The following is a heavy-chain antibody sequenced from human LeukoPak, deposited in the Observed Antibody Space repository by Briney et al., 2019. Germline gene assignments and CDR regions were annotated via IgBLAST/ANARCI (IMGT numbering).Heavy chain of an antibody. V-gene: IGHV3-23*01. D-gene: IGHD6-13*01. CDR1: GFTFSSYA. Sequence: QAGGSLRLSCAASGFTFSSYAMSWVRQAPGKGLEWVSAISGSGGSTYYADSVKDRFTISRDNSKNALYLQMNSLRAEDTAVYYCAKESSSSPRTSRPADYWGQGTLATVSS. CDR3: AKESSSSPRTSRPADY. J-gene: IGHJ4*02. CDR2: ISGSGGST.